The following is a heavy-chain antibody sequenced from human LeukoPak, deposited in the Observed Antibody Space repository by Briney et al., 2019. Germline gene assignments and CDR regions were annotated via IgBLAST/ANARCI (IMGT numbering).Heavy chain of an antibody. CDR2: IYYSGST. J-gene: IGHJ3*02. D-gene: IGHD6-19*01. CDR1: GGSISSYY. Sequence: SETLSLTCTVSGGSISSYYWSWIRQPPGKGLEWIGYIYYSGSTNYNPSLKSRVTISVDTSKKQFSLKLSSVTAADTAVYYCARRSSSVWPDGFDIWGQGTMVTVSS. V-gene: IGHV4-59*08. CDR3: ARRSSSVWPDGFDI.